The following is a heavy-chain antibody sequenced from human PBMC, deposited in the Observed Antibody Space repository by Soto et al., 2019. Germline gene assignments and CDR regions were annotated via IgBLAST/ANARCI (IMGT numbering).Heavy chain of an antibody. D-gene: IGHD1-20*01. CDR2: TGATGRTT. J-gene: IGHJ4*02. CDR3: ATVHNTPRSFDY. Sequence: PGGSLRLSCAASGFTFNIYAMTWVRQAPGKGLEWVSTTGATGRTTYYSDSVKGRFTVSRDNSKNTLDLQMSNLRAEDTAVYYCATVHNTPRSFDYWGQGTLVSVSS. CDR1: GFTFNIYA. V-gene: IGHV3-23*01.